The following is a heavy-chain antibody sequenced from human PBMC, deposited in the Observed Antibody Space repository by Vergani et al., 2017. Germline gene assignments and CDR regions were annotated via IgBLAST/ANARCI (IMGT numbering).Heavy chain of an antibody. D-gene: IGHD3-10*01. CDR3: ARGPGGGYKVRGVTGYYYYYGMDV. J-gene: IGHJ6*02. V-gene: IGHV3-30-3*01. Sequence: QVQLVESGGGVVQPGRSLRLSCAASGFTFSSYAMHWVRQAPGXGLEWVAVISYDGSNKYYADSVKGRFTISRDNSKNTLYLQMNSLRAEDTAVYYCARGPGGGYKVRGVTGYYYYYGMDVWGQGTTVTVSS. CDR1: GFTFSSYA. CDR2: ISYDGSNK.